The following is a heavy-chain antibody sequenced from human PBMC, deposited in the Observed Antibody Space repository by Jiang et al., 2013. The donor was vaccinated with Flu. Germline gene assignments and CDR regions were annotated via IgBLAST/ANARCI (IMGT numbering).Heavy chain of an antibody. D-gene: IGHD3-10*01. V-gene: IGHV4-31*03. CDR3: ARMRVAKVRGVYKWFDT. CDR1: GYSISSGGYY. Sequence: GSGLVKPSQTLSLTCTVSGYSISSGGYYWSWIRQHPGKGLEWVGHIYYSGTIYYNLSLKSRVAISVDTSKNQFSLKLSSVTAADTAVYYCARMRVAKVRGVYKWFDTWGQGTLVTVSS. J-gene: IGHJ5*02. CDR2: IYYSGTI.